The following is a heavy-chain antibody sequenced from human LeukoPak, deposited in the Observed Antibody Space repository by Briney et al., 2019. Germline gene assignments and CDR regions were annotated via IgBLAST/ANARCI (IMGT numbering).Heavy chain of an antibody. J-gene: IGHJ4*02. V-gene: IGHV3-23*01. CDR3: AKTGESYSSGWYRGEYYFDY. CDR1: GFTFSSYA. Sequence: GGSLRLSCAASGFTFSSYAMSWVRQVPGKGLEWVSAISASGGSTYYADSVKGRFTISRDNSKNTLYLQMNSLRAEDTAVYYCAKTGESYSSGWYRGEYYFDYWGQGTLVTVSS. CDR2: ISASGGST. D-gene: IGHD6-19*01.